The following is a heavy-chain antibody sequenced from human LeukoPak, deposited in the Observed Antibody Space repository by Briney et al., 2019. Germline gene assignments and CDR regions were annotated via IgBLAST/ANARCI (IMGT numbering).Heavy chain of an antibody. CDR3: AKDWGYTTMVSYYFDY. V-gene: IGHV3-33*06. CDR2: IWYDGNNK. J-gene: IGHJ4*02. Sequence: GGSLRLSRAASGFTFSGYGMHWVRQAPDKGLEWVAVIWYDGNNKYYADSVKGRFTISRDNSKNTLYLQMNSLRDEDTAVYYCAKDWGYTTMVSYYFDYWGQGALVTVSS. D-gene: IGHD5-18*01. CDR1: GFTFSGYG.